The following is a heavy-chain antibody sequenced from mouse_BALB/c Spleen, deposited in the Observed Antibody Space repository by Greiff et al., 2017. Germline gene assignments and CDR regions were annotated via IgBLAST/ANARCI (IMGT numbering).Heavy chain of an antibody. V-gene: IGHV3-2*02. CDR3: ARSKYGNYDDYFDY. Sequence: VQLKESGPGLVKPSQSLSLTCTVTGYSITSDYAWNWIRQFPGNKLEWMGYISYSGSTSYNPSLKSRISITRDTSKNQFFLQLNSVTTEDTATYYCARSKYGNYDDYFDYWGQGTTLTVSS. CDR1: GYSITSDYA. D-gene: IGHD2-10*02. J-gene: IGHJ2*01. CDR2: ISYSGST.